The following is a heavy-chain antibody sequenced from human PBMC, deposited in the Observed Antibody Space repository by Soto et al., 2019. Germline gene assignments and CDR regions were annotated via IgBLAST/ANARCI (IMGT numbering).Heavy chain of an antibody. CDR1: GGSISSSIYY. Sequence: PSETLSLTCTVSGGSISSSIYYWGWIRQPPGKGLEWIGSIYYSGSTYYNPSLKSRVTISVDTSKNQFSLKLSSVTAADTAVYYCARPSTYYDFWSGPLPEYFQHWGQGTLVTVSS. D-gene: IGHD3-3*01. V-gene: IGHV4-39*01. J-gene: IGHJ1*01. CDR2: IYYSGST. CDR3: ARPSTYYDFWSGPLPEYFQH.